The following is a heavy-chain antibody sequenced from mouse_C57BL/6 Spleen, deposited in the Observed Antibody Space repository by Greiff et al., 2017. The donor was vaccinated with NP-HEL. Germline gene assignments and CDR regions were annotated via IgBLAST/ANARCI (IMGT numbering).Heavy chain of an antibody. CDR2: ISSGSSTI. CDR3: AREETGSYWYFDV. J-gene: IGHJ1*03. V-gene: IGHV5-17*01. CDR1: GFTFSDYG. Sequence: VQLQQSGGGLVKPGGSLKLSCAASGFTFSDYGMHWVRQAPEKGLEWVAYISSGSSTIYYADTVKGRFTISRDNAKNTLFLQMTSLRSEDTAMYYCAREETGSYWYFDVWGTGTTVTVSS. D-gene: IGHD4-1*01.